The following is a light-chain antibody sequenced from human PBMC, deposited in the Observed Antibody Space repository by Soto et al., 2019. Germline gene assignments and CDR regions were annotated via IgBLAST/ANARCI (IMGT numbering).Light chain of an antibody. CDR2: RNN. Sequence: QSVLTQPPSASGTPGQKITISCSGSRANIGSDHVYWYQQLPGTAPKLLIYRNNQRPSGVPDRFSGSKSGNSASLAISGPRSEDEADYYCAAWDASLRGVVFGGGTKLTVL. J-gene: IGLJ2*01. CDR3: AAWDASLRGVV. V-gene: IGLV1-47*01. CDR1: RANIGSDH.